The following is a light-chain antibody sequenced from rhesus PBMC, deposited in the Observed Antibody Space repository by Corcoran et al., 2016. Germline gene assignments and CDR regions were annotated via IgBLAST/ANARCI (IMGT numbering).Light chain of an antibody. CDR1: QDISSW. Sequence: DIQMSQSPSSLSASVGDKVTITCHASQDISSWLAWYQQQPGKAPKPLIYSASRFQSGVPSRFRGSGSGTHYTLTITSLQPEDFATYYCQQYDDFPLTFGGGTKVEIK. CDR3: QQYDDFPLT. J-gene: IGKJ4*01. V-gene: IGKV1-19*01. CDR2: SAS.